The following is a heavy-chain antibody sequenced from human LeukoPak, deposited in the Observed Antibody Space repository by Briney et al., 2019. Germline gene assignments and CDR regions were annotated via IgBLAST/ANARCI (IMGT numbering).Heavy chain of an antibody. Sequence: SETLSLTCTVSGGSINSHSYYWGWIRQPPGKGLKWIGSVYYDGTSHSNPSLKSRVAVFVDTSRDQFSLDLSFVTAADTALYYCVRHISTNTGYFDSCGQGTLVSVSS. CDR3: VRHISTNTGYFDS. D-gene: IGHD5-24*01. J-gene: IGHJ4*02. CDR1: GGSINSHSYY. CDR2: VYYDGTS. V-gene: IGHV4-39*01.